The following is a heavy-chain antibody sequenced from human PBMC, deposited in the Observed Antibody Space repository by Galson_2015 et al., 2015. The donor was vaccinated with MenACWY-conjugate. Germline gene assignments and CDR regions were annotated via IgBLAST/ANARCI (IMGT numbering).Heavy chain of an antibody. J-gene: IGHJ3*02. D-gene: IGHD2-21*02. CDR1: GFTFSNYA. CDR3: AKGLVERTATCGGDCYKKNAFEI. CDR2: ISGGGGDT. V-gene: IGHV3-23*01. Sequence: SLRLSCAASGFTFSNYALSWVRQAPGKGLEWVSAISGGGGDTYYADSVKGRFTISRDNSKNTLYLQMNTLRAEDTAAYYCAKGLVERTATCGGDCYKKNAFEIWGQGTMVTVSS.